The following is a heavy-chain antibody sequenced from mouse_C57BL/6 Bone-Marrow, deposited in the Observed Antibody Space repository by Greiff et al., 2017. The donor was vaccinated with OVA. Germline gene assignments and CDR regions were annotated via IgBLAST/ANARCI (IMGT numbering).Heavy chain of an antibody. V-gene: IGHV10-1*01. J-gene: IGHJ1*03. CDR1: GFSFNTYA. CDR3: VRHGDYGSTSYWYFDV. D-gene: IGHD1-1*01. CDR2: IRSKSNNYAT. Sequence: VQLKESGGGLVQPKGSLKLSCAASGFSFNTYAMNWVRQAPGKGLEWVARIRSKSNNYATYYADSVKDRFTISRDDSESMLYLQMNNLKTEDTAMYYCVRHGDYGSTSYWYFDVWGTGTTVTVSS.